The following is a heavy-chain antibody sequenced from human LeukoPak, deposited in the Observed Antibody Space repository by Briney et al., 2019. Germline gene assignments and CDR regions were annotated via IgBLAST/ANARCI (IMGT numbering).Heavy chain of an antibody. CDR2: IYCGGST. Sequence: PSETLSLTCTGSGGSLSRYYWSWIRQPPGKGLEWIGYIYCGGSTNYTPSLKSRVTISVDTSKNQFSLKLSSVTAADTAVYYCARGSGAGYFDYWGQGTLVTVSS. D-gene: IGHD1-26*01. J-gene: IGHJ4*02. V-gene: IGHV4-59*12. CDR3: ARGSGAGYFDY. CDR1: GGSLSRYY.